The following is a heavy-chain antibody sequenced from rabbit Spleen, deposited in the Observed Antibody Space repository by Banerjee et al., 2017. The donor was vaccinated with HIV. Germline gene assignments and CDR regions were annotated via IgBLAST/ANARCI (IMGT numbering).Heavy chain of an antibody. CDR3: ARDGLGGRWGYGDFGL. V-gene: IGHV1S40*01. CDR2: IYAGSTGVT. CDR1: GFSFSSNA. J-gene: IGHJ4*01. Sequence: QSLEESGGDLVKPGGTLTLTCTASGFSFSSNAMCWVRQAPGKGLEWIACIYAGSTGVTYYASWAKGRLTISKTSSTTVTLQMTSLTAADTATYFCARDGLGGRWGYGDFGLWGPGTLVTVS. D-gene: IGHD2-1*01.